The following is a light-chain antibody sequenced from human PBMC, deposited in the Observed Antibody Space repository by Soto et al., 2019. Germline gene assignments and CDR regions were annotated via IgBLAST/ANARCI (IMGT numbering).Light chain of an antibody. CDR1: NSDVGAYDF. V-gene: IGLV2-14*03. Sequence: QSALTQPASVSGSPGQSIAISCTGTNSDVGAYDFVSWYQQHPDKAPKLLIYEVSNRPSGVSDRFSGSKSVNTATLTISGLQAEDEADYYCSSHTPINTRVFGTGTKVTVL. CDR3: SSHTPINTRV. CDR2: EVS. J-gene: IGLJ1*01.